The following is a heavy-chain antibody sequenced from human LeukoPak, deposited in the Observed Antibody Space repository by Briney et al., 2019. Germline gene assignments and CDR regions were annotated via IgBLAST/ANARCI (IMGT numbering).Heavy chain of an antibody. Sequence: ASVKVSCKASGYTFTSYYMHWVRQAPGQGLEWMGIINPSGGSTSYAQKFQGRVTMTRDTSTSTVYMELSSLRSEGTAVYYCARDIQPNYYGSGSYYNYNSFDYWGQGTLVTVSS. CDR3: ARDIQPNYYGSGSYYNYNSFDY. CDR1: GYTFTSYY. V-gene: IGHV1-46*01. CDR2: INPSGGST. J-gene: IGHJ4*02. D-gene: IGHD3-10*01.